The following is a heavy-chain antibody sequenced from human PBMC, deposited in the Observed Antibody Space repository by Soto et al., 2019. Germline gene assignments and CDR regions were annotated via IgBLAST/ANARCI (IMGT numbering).Heavy chain of an antibody. CDR3: TTASYGVFDY. CDR2: IKSKTDGGTT. J-gene: IGHJ4*02. V-gene: IGHV3-15*01. CDR1: GFTFSNAR. D-gene: IGHD3-10*01. Sequence: VQLVESGGGLVQPGGSLRLSCAASGFTFSNARMSWVRQAPGKGLEWVGRIKSKTDGGTTDYAAPVKGRFTISRDDSKTTLYLQLNSLKTEDTAVYYCTTASYGVFDYWGQGTLVTVSS.